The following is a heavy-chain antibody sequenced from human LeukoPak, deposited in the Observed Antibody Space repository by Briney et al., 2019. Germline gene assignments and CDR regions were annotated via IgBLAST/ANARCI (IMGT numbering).Heavy chain of an antibody. V-gene: IGHV1-24*01. CDR3: ARDVGKPGIAVAGASFDP. J-gene: IGHJ5*02. Sequence: GASVKVSCKVSGYTLTELSMHWVRQAPGKGLEWMGGFDPEDGETIYAQKFQGRVTMTEDTSTDTAYMELSSLRSEDTAVYYCARDVGKPGIAVAGASFDPWGQGTLATVSS. CDR2: FDPEDGET. CDR1: GYTLTELS. D-gene: IGHD6-19*01.